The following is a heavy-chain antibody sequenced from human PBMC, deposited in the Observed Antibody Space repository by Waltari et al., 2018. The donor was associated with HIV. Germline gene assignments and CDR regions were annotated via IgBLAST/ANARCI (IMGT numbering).Heavy chain of an antibody. Sequence: QVQLVESGGGVVQPGRSLRRSCGASGFTFSSYGMQWVRQAPGKGLEWLASIPNDGSNKDYAASEKGRFTISRDNSKNTLYLQMNSLRAEDTAVYYCAKEASGRNYYYCYAMDVWGQGTTVTVSS. D-gene: IGHD2-15*01. V-gene: IGHV3-30*18. CDR3: AKEASGRNYYYCYAMDV. CDR1: GFTFSSYG. J-gene: IGHJ6*02. CDR2: IPNDGSNK.